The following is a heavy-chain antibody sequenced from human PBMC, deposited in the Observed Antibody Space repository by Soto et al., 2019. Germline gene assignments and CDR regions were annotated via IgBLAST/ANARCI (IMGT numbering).Heavy chain of an antibody. J-gene: IGHJ3*01. CDR1: GFSFSDNL. Sequence: QVQLVQTGAEVRKPGASVNISCRASGFSFSDNLINWVRQAPGQSLEWMGWINPDKGNTRYSQTFQGRVTISRHLAASVADVEVSDLTSEDTGGGFCARDLLAGGPRANDAFDVWGQGTMVTVSS. CDR3: ARDLLAGGPRANDAFDV. D-gene: IGHD2-8*02. CDR2: INPDKGNT. V-gene: IGHV1-3*01.